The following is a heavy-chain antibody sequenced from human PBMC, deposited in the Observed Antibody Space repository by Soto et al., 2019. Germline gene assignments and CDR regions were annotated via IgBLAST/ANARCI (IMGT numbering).Heavy chain of an antibody. CDR1: GFTFSDYY. J-gene: IGHJ3*02. CDR3: ASGGDFWSGYYRGDAFDI. CDR2: ISSSGSTI. Sequence: GGSLRLSCAASGFTFSDYYMSWIRQAPGKGLEWVSYISSSGSTIYYADSVKGRFTISRDNAKNSLYLQMNSLRAEDTAVYYCASGGDFWSGYYRGDAFDIWGQGTMVTVSS. D-gene: IGHD3-3*01. V-gene: IGHV3-11*01.